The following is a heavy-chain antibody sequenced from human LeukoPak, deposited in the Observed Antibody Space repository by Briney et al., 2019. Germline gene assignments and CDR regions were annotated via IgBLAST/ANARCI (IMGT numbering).Heavy chain of an antibody. D-gene: IGHD2-2*02. Sequence: GASVKVSCKASGYTFTGYYMHWVRQAPGQGLEWMGWINPNSGGTNYAQKFQGRVTMTRDTSTSTAYMELSRLRSDDTAVYYCARDVVPAAIPGDDAFDIWGQGTMVTVSS. CDR1: GYTFTGYY. CDR3: ARDVVPAAIPGDDAFDI. CDR2: INPNSGGT. J-gene: IGHJ3*02. V-gene: IGHV1-2*02.